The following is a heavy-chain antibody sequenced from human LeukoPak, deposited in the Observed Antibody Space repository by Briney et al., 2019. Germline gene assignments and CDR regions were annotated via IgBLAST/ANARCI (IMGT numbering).Heavy chain of an antibody. V-gene: IGHV3-48*04. CDR3: ARVIGSYGDSAY. Sequence: GASVKVSCKVSGYTLTELSMHWVRQAPGKGLEWVSYISSTSSAIYYADSVKGRFTISRDNAKNSLYLQMNSLRAEDTAVYYCARVIGSYGDSAYWGQGTLVTVSS. J-gene: IGHJ4*02. D-gene: IGHD3-16*01. CDR2: ISSTSSAI. CDR1: GYTLTELS.